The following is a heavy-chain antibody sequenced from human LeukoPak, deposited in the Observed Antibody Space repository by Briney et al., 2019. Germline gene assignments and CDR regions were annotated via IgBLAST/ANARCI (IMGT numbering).Heavy chain of an antibody. Sequence: PSETLSLTCAVYGGSFSSYYWSWIRQPPGKGLEWIGEINHSGSTNYNPSLKSRVTISVDTSKNQFSLKLSSVTAADTAVYYCARLNDYGDYWGQGTLVTVSS. CDR3: ARLNDYGDY. V-gene: IGHV4-34*01. CDR1: GGSFSSYY. CDR2: INHSGST. J-gene: IGHJ4*02.